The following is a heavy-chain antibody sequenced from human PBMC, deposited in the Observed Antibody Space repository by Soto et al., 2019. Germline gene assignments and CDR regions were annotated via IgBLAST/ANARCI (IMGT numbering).Heavy chain of an antibody. CDR1: GFTFSSYG. Sequence: QVQLVESGGGVVQPGRSLRLSCAASGFTFSSYGMHWVRQAPGKGLEWVAVIWYDGSNKYYADSVKGRFTISRDNSKNPLYLQMNSLRAEDTAVYYCARDRTEIFGVGDFDYWGQGTLVTVSS. D-gene: IGHD3-3*01. CDR3: ARDRTEIFGVGDFDY. V-gene: IGHV3-33*01. CDR2: IWYDGSNK. J-gene: IGHJ4*02.